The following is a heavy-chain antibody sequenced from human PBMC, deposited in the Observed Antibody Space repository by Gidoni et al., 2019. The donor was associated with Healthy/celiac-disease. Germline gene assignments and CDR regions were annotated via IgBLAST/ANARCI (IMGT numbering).Heavy chain of an antibody. CDR2: IWYDGSNK. V-gene: IGHV3-33*01. CDR1: GFTFSSYG. D-gene: IGHD6-19*01. CDR3: ARDAAVASFDY. J-gene: IGHJ4*02. Sequence: QVQLVESEGGVVQPGRSLRLSCAASGFTFSSYGMHWVRQAPGKGLEWVAVIWYDGSNKYYADSVKGRFTISRDNSKNTLYLQMNSLRAEDTAVYYCARDAAVASFDYWGQGTLVTVSS.